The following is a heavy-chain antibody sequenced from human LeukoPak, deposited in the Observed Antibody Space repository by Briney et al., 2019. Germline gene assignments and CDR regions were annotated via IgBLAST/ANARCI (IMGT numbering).Heavy chain of an antibody. CDR2: ISSSSSYI. V-gene: IGHV3-21*01. J-gene: IGHJ3*02. Sequence: PGGSLRLSCAASGFTFSSYNLNWVRQAPGKGLEWVSSISSSSSYIYYADSVKGRFTISRDNAKNSLYLQMNSLRAEDTAVYYCASLGGVRLKHAFDIWGQGTMVTVSS. D-gene: IGHD3-16*01. CDR3: ASLGGVRLKHAFDI. CDR1: GFTFSSYN.